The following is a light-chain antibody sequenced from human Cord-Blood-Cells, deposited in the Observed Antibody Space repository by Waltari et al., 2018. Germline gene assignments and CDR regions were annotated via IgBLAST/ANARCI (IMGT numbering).Light chain of an antibody. V-gene: IGLV2-23*01. Sequence: QSALTQPASVSGSPGQSITISCTGTSRDVGSSNLVSWYQQHPGKAPKLMIYEGSKRPSGVSNRFSGSKSGNTASLTISGLQAEDEADYYCCSYAGSYVFGTGTKVTVL. CDR3: CSYAGSYV. CDR1: SRDVGSSNL. CDR2: EGS. J-gene: IGLJ1*01.